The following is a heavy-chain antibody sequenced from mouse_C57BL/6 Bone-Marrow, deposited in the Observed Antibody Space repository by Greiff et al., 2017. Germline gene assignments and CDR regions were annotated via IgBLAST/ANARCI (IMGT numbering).Heavy chain of an antibody. CDR3: ARYSNSWFAY. J-gene: IGHJ3*01. Sequence: QVQLKQSGAELARPGASVKLSCKASGYTFTSYGISWVKQRTGQGLEWIGEIYPRSGNTYYNEKFKGKATLTADKSSSTAYMELRSLTSEDSAVYYCARYSNSWFAYWGQGTLVTVSA. V-gene: IGHV1-81*01. D-gene: IGHD2-5*01. CDR2: IYPRSGNT. CDR1: GYTFTSYG.